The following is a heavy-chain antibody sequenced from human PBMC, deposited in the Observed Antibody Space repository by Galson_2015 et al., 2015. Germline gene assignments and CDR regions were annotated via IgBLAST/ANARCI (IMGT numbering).Heavy chain of an antibody. CDR1: GFTFSSYG. V-gene: IGHV3-23*01. CDR2: LSGSGGKI. CDR3: AKAVARTNWGGMDV. J-gene: IGHJ6*02. D-gene: IGHD6-19*01. Sequence: SLRLSCAASGFTFSSYGMSWVRQAPGKGLEWVSTLSGSGGKIYYAGSVKGRFTISRDNSKSTLFLQMNSLRAEDTAVYYCAKAVARTNWGGMDVWGQGSTVIVSS.